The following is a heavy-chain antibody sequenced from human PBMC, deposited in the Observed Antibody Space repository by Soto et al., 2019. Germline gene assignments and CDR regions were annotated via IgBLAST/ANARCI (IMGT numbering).Heavy chain of an antibody. D-gene: IGHD3-10*01. CDR2: INAGNGNT. Sequence: ASVKVSCKASGYTFTSYAMHWVRQAPGQRLEWMGWINAGNGNTKYSQKFQGRVTITRDTSASTAYMDPVDTATYYCAHSVRSGSYDAVYWGQGTLVTVSS. J-gene: IGHJ4*02. CDR1: GYTFTSYA. V-gene: IGHV1-3*01. CDR3: SGSYDAVY.